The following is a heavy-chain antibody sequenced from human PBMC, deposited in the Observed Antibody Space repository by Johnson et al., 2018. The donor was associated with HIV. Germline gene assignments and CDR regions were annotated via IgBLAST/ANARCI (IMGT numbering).Heavy chain of an antibody. D-gene: IGHD3-10*01. CDR1: GFTFSSYA. J-gene: IGHJ3*02. CDR3: ARDRYYYGSGSRDAFDI. V-gene: IGHV3-23*04. Sequence: VLLVESGGGLVQPGGSLRLSCAASGFTFSSYAMSWVRQAPGKGLEWVSAISGSGGSTNYADSVKGRFTISRDNSKNTLYLQMNSLRAEDTAVYYCARDRYYYGSGSRDAFDIWGQGTMVTVSS. CDR2: ISGSGGST.